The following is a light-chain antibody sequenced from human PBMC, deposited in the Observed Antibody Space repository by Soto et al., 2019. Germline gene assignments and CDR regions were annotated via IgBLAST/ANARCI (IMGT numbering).Light chain of an antibody. CDR2: EVS. V-gene: IGLV2-8*01. J-gene: IGLJ1*01. Sequence: QSALTQPPSASGSPGQSVTISCTGTSSDVGAHNYVSWYQQHPGKAPKVMIYEVSKRPSGVPDRFSGSKSGNTASLTVSGLQAEDEADYYCSSYGGSNNLFVFGTGTKV. CDR3: SSYGGSNNLFV. CDR1: SSDVGAHNY.